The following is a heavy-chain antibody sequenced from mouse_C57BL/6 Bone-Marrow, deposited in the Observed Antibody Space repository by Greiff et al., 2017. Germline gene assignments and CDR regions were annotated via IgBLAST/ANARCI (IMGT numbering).Heavy chain of an antibody. CDR3: ASPFFLDV. V-gene: IGHV5-6*01. CDR1: GFTFSSYG. Sequence: EVKLVESGGDLVKPGGSLKLSCAASGFTFSSYGMSWVRPTPDKRLEWVATISSGGSYTYYPDSVKGRFTISSDNAKNTLYLQMSSLKSEDTAMYYCASPFFLDVWGTGTTVTVSS. J-gene: IGHJ1*03. CDR2: ISSGGSYT.